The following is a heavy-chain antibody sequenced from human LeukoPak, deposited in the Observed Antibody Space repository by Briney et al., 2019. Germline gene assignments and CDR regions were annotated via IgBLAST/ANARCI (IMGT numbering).Heavy chain of an antibody. Sequence: PGGSLRLSCAASGFTVSSNYMSWIRQAPGKGLEWVSYISSSGSTIYYADSVKGRFTISRDNAKNSLYLQMNSLRAEDTAVYYCARDYRDYDSSGYYFYWGQGTLVTVSS. V-gene: IGHV3-11*04. J-gene: IGHJ4*02. CDR1: GFTVSSNY. CDR3: ARDYRDYDSSGYYFY. D-gene: IGHD3-22*01. CDR2: ISSSGSTI.